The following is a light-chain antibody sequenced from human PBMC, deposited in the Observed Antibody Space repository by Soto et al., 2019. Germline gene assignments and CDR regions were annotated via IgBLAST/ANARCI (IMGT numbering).Light chain of an antibody. CDR1: QSVSSSY. V-gene: IGKV3-20*01. J-gene: IGKJ2*01. CDR3: QLFDSSLYT. CDR2: GAS. Sequence: EIVLTQSPGTLSLSPGERATLSCRTSQSVSSSYLAWYQQKPGQAPRLLLYGASSRATAIPDRFSGYGSGTDFTLTITRLAPEDFAVYYCQLFDSSLYTFGQGTTLEIK.